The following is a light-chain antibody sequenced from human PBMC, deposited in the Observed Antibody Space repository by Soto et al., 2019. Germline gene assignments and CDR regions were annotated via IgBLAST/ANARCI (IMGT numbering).Light chain of an antibody. CDR1: QSIASSY. CDR3: QQFSRPPLT. Sequence: EIVLTQSPGTLSLSPGERATLSCRASQSIASSYLAWYQQKPGQPPRLLLYRTFIRATGIPDRFSGSGSGTDFTLTISRLEPEDFAVYFCQQFSRPPLTFGGGTKVEI. CDR2: RTF. J-gene: IGKJ4*01. V-gene: IGKV3-20*01.